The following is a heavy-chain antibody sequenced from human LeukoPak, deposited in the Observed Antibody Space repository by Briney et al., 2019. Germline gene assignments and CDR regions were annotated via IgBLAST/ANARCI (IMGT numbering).Heavy chain of an antibody. D-gene: IGHD2-2*01. CDR3: ARGGIDCSSTSCCETRWFDP. CDR2: INPSGGST. V-gene: IGHV1-46*01. CDR1: GYTFISYY. Sequence: GSVKVSCKASGYTFISYYMHWVRQAPGQGLEWMGIINPSGGSTSYAQKFQGRVTMTRDTSTSTVYMELSSLRSEDTAVYYCARGGIDCSSTSCCETRWFDPWGQGTLVTVSS. J-gene: IGHJ5*02.